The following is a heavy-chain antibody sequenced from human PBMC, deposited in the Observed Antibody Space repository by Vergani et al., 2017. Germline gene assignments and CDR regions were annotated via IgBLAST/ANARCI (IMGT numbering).Heavy chain of an antibody. CDR1: GFTFSSYG. Sequence: QVQLVESGGGVVQPGRSLRLSCAASGFTFSSYGMHWVRQAPGKGLEWVAVISYDGSNKYYADSVKGRFTISRDNSKNTLYLQMNSLRAEDTAVYYCAKDSEGGAPSDYFDYWGQGTLVTVSS. D-gene: IGHD1-26*01. J-gene: IGHJ4*02. V-gene: IGHV3-30*18. CDR3: AKDSEGGAPSDYFDY. CDR2: ISYDGSNK.